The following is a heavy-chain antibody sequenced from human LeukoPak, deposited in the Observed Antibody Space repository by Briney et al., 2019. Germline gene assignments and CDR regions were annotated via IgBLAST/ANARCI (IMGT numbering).Heavy chain of an antibody. J-gene: IGHJ4*02. CDR2: ISSSSSYI. CDR3: AREIKGGHTATFDY. CDR1: GFTFSSYS. Sequence: GGSLRLSCAASGFTFSSYSMNWVRQAPGKGLEWVSSISSSSSYIYYADSVKGRFTISRDNAKNSLYLQMNSLRAEDTAVYYCAREIKGGHTATFDYWGQGTIVTVSS. D-gene: IGHD5-18*01. V-gene: IGHV3-21*01.